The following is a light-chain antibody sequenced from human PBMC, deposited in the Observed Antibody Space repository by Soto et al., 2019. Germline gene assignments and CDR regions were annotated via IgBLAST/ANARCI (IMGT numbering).Light chain of an antibody. V-gene: IGKV1-5*03. Sequence: DIQMTQSPSTLSASVGDRVIITCRASQSISSWLAWYQQKAGKAPKLLIYKASSLDSGVPSRFSGSGSGTEFTLTISRLKSDDFAAYYCEQENSYPLTLGGGTKLEIK. CDR3: EQENSYPLT. J-gene: IGKJ4*01. CDR1: QSISSW. CDR2: KAS.